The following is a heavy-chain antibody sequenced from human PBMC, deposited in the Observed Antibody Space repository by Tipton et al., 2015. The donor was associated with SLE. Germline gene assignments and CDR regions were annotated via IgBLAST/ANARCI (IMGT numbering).Heavy chain of an antibody. Sequence: TLSLTCAVYGGSFSGYYWSWIRQPPGKGLEWIGEINHSGSTNYNPSLKSRVTISVDTSKNQFSLKLSSVTAVDTAVYYCARGGGWELWYFDYWGQGTLVTVSS. V-gene: IGHV4-34*01. CDR3: ARGGGWELWYFDY. D-gene: IGHD1-26*01. CDR1: GGSFSGYY. J-gene: IGHJ4*02. CDR2: INHSGST.